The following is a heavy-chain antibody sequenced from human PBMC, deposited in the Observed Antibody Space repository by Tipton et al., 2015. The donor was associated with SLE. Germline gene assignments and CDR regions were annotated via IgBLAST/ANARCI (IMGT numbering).Heavy chain of an antibody. J-gene: IGHJ3*02. CDR3: ARLLDAFDI. CDR1: GGSFSGYY. V-gene: IGHV4-4*09. Sequence: TLSLTCAVYGGSFSGYYWSWIRQPPGKGLEWIGYIYTSGNTNYNPSLKSRVTISVDTSKNQFSLKLSSVTAADTAVYYCARLLDAFDIWGQGTMVTVSS. CDR2: IYTSGNT. D-gene: IGHD2-15*01.